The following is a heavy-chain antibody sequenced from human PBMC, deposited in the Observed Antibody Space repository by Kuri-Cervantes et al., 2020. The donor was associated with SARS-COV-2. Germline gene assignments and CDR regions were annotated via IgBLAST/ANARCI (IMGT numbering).Heavy chain of an antibody. CDR3: ARDPREYYYDSSGTIRTEESYFDY. D-gene: IGHD3-22*01. V-gene: IGHV1-2*02. CDR1: TYTFSNFY. Sequence: ASVKVSCKASTYTFSNFYIHWVRQAPGQGLEWMGWIDPDGGGTKYAQQFQGRVTMSRETSINTAYMELSRLRSDDTAVYYCARDPREYYYDSSGTIRTEESYFDYWGQGTLVTVSS. J-gene: IGHJ4*02. CDR2: IDPDGGGT.